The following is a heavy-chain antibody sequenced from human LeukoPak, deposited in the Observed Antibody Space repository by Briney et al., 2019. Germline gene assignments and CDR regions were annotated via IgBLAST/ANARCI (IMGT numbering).Heavy chain of an antibody. CDR2: FSTTSGNI. CDR1: GFSFSSYS. V-gene: IGHV3-21*01. J-gene: IGHJ4*02. CDR3: ARRAPSHDFDD. Sequence: GSLRLSCAASGFSFSSYSMNWVRQAPGKGLEWVAAFSTTSGNIYYADSVKGRFTISRDNAMNSLYLQMNSLRVEDTALYYCARRAPSHDFDDWGQGTLVTVSS.